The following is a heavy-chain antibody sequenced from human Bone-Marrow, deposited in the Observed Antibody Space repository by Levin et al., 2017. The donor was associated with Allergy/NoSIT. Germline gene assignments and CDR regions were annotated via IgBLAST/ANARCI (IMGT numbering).Heavy chain of an antibody. CDR3: AHRVPDPLQWFLKNDAFDF. CDR1: GFSLATNAVG. J-gene: IGHJ3*01. Sequence: SGPTLVKPTQTLTLTCSFSGFSLATNAVGVGWIRQPPGKALEWLAIVYWNDHKRYSPSLQTRLTVTKDTSKNQVLLTLNNVDPVDTATYYCAHRVPDPLQWFLKNDAFDFWGPGTMVTVSS. D-gene: IGHD3-3*01. V-gene: IGHV2-5*01. CDR2: VYWNDHK.